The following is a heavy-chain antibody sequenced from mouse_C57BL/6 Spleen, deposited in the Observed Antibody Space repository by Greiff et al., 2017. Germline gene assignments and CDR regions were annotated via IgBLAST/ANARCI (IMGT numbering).Heavy chain of an antibody. Sequence: VQLQQPGTELVKPGASVKLSCKASGYTFTSYWMHWVKQRPGQGLEWIGNINPSNGGTNYNEKFKSKATLTVDKSSSTAYRQLSSLTSEDSAVYYCARSGRPYGYDGAMDYWGQGTSVTVSS. CDR1: GYTFTSYW. CDR2: INPSNGGT. J-gene: IGHJ4*01. V-gene: IGHV1-53*01. CDR3: ARSGRPYGYDGAMDY. D-gene: IGHD2-2*01.